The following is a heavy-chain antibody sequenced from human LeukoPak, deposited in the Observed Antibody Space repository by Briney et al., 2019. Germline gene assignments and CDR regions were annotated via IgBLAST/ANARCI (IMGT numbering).Heavy chain of an antibody. CDR2: INSDGSTT. CDR1: GFTFSNYW. Sequence: GGSLRLSCAGTGFTFSNYWMHWVRQAPGKGLVWVSRINSDGSTTTYADSVKGRFTLSRDNAKNTLYLQMNSLRAEDTAVYYCARDMSRNYYDSSGYTNWGQGTLVTVSS. D-gene: IGHD3-22*01. V-gene: IGHV3-74*01. CDR3: ARDMSRNYYDSSGYTN. J-gene: IGHJ4*02.